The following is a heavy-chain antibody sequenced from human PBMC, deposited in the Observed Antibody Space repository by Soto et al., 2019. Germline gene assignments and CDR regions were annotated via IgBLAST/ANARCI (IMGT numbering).Heavy chain of an antibody. J-gene: IGHJ6*02. CDR1: GFTFRSYW. CDR2: INQDVSVK. CDR3: ARGAYYDLCSIDV. Sequence: GGSLRLSCASSGFTFRSYWVSWVCQAPGKGLEWLANINQDVSVKYSVDSVKGRFTTSRDNAKNTLYLQMDSLRAEDTAVYFCARGAYYDLCSIDVCGQGTTVTVSS. V-gene: IGHV3-7*01. D-gene: IGHD3-16*01.